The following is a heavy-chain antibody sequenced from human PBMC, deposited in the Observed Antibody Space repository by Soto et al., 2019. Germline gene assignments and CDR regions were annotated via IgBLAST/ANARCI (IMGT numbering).Heavy chain of an antibody. D-gene: IGHD2-2*01. CDR1: GFTFSDYY. Sequence: GGSLRLSXAASGFTFSDYYMSWIRQAPGKGLEWVSYISSSGSTIYYADSVKGRFTISRDNAKNSLYLQMNSLRAEDTAVYYCPRDYCSITTCPNYGMDVWGQGTTVTVSS. J-gene: IGHJ6*02. CDR2: ISSSGSTI. V-gene: IGHV3-11*01. CDR3: PRDYCSITTCPNYGMDV.